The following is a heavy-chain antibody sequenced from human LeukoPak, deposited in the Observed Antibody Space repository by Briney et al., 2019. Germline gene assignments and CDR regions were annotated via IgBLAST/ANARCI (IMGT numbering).Heavy chain of an antibody. Sequence: GESLKISCKGFGYXFTNYWIGWVRQMPGKGLEWMGIIYPGDSDTRYSPSFQGQVTISADKSISTAYLQWSSLKAADTAMYYCARHYGSGSLDYWGQGTLVTVSS. CDR2: IYPGDSDT. J-gene: IGHJ4*02. CDR1: GYXFTNYW. V-gene: IGHV5-51*01. D-gene: IGHD3-10*01. CDR3: ARHYGSGSLDY.